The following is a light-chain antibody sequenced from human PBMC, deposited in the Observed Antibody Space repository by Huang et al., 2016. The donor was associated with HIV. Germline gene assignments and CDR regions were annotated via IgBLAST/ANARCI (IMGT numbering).Light chain of an antibody. Sequence: QLTQSPPSLSASVGDTIIISCRASQDIGTALAWYQQKTGRAPKLLISGASTLQTGVPSRFSGDSAGTFFPLFITGLQPEDFATYYCQQLHTYPITFGQGTRLDIK. CDR2: GAS. V-gene: IGKV1-13*02. J-gene: IGKJ5*01. CDR1: QDIGTA. CDR3: QQLHTYPIT.